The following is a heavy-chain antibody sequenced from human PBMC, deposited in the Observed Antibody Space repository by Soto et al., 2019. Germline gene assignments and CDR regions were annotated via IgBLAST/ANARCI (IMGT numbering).Heavy chain of an antibody. CDR1: GFTFSSYG. J-gene: IGHJ4*02. V-gene: IGHV3-33*01. Sequence: QVQLVESGGGVVQPGRSLRLSCAESGFTFSSYGMHWVRQAPGKGLEWVAVIWYDGSNKYYVDYVKGRVTSSRDNSKNTRYLQVNSLRAEYTAVYYCARERTCSSWSIGLDYLGQGTLGTVSS. CDR3: ARERTCSSWSIGLDY. D-gene: IGHD6-13*01. CDR2: IWYDGSNK.